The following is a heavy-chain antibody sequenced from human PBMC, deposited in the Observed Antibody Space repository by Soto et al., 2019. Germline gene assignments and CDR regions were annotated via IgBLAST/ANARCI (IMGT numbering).Heavy chain of an antibody. V-gene: IGHV3-74*03. Sequence: PXACLRLSCAASGLSFRRYGMHWVRQVPGKGLVWVSSINSDVTSSTYADSVKGRFTISRDNAKNTVYLQMNSLRAEDTAIYYCASYDFLSGHHRPDAWGQGTMVTVSS. D-gene: IGHD3-3*01. J-gene: IGHJ4*03. CDR2: INSDVTSS. CDR1: GLSFRRYG. CDR3: ASYDFLSGHHRPDA.